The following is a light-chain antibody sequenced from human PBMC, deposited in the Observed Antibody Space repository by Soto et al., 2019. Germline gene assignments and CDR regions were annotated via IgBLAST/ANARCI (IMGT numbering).Light chain of an antibody. J-gene: IGLJ1*01. V-gene: IGLV1-40*01. CDR3: QSYDSTLSARYV. Sequence: QSVLTQPPSVSGAPGQGVTISCTGSSSNIGAGYDVHWYQQRPGTAPKLLIFGNINRPSGTPDRFSGSKSGTSASLAITGLQAEDEGDYYCQSYDSTLSARYVFGTGTKVTVL. CDR1: SSNIGAGYD. CDR2: GNI.